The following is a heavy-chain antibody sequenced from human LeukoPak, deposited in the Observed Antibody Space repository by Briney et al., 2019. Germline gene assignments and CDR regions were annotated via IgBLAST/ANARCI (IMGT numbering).Heavy chain of an antibody. CDR3: ARLPVFGVTQLADY. D-gene: IGHD3-3*01. J-gene: IGHJ4*02. CDR2: IYYSGST. V-gene: IGHV4-39*01. Sequence: TSETLSLTXTVSGGSISSSSYYWGWIRQPPGKGLEWIGSIYYSGSTYYNPSLKSRVTISVDTSKNQFSLKLSSVTAADTAVYYCARLPVFGVTQLADYRGQRTLVTVSS. CDR1: GGSISSSSYY.